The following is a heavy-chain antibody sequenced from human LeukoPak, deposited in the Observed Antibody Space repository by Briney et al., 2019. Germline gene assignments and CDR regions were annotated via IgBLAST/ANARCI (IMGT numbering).Heavy chain of an antibody. D-gene: IGHD3-10*01. J-gene: IGHJ4*02. Sequence: ASVKVSCKASGYTFTGYYMYWVRQAPGQGLEWMGWINPNSGGTNYAQKFQGRVTMTRDTSISTAYMELSRLRSDDTAVYYCAKGREYVDSFDYWGQGTLVTVSS. V-gene: IGHV1-2*02. CDR1: GYTFTGYY. CDR3: AKGREYVDSFDY. CDR2: INPNSGGT.